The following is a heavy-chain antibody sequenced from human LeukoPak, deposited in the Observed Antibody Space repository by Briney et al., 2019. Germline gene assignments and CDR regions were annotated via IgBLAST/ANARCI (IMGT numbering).Heavy chain of an antibody. V-gene: IGHV3-23*01. CDR1: GFTFSSYA. J-gene: IGHJ4*02. CDR3: AKGEASKSRPPGY. D-gene: IGHD6-25*01. CDR2: ISGSGGST. Sequence: LAGGSLRLSCAASGFTFSSYAMSWVRQAPGKGLEWVSAISGSGGSTYYADSVKGRFTISRDNSKNTLYLQMNSLRAEDTAVYYCAKGEASKSRPPGYWGQGTLVTVSS.